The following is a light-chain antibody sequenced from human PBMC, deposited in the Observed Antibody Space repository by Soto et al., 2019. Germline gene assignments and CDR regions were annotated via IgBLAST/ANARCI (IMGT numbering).Light chain of an antibody. J-gene: IGKJ5*01. CDR2: DTS. CDR3: QQYNKWPPIT. V-gene: IGKV3-15*01. Sequence: EIVLTQSPATLSLSPGERATLSCRASQSVSSYLAWYQQKPGQAPRPLIYDTSTRATGIPARFSGSGSGTEFTLTISSLQSEDFAVYYCQQYNKWPPITFGQGTRLEI. CDR1: QSVSSY.